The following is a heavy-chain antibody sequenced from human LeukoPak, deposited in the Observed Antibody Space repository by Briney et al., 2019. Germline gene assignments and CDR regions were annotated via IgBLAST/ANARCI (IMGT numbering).Heavy chain of an antibody. V-gene: IGHV3-23*01. J-gene: IGHJ4*02. D-gene: IGHD3/OR15-3a*01. CDR1: GFWFSIYG. Sequence: PGGSLRLSCAASGFWFSIYGINWVRQAPGKGLEGVSVISGNGDDAFYADSVKGRFRISRDNSKNTVYLQMNSLRADDTAVYYCAKRDWPYYFDYWGQGTLVAVSS. CDR3: AKRDWPYYFDY. CDR2: ISGNGDDA.